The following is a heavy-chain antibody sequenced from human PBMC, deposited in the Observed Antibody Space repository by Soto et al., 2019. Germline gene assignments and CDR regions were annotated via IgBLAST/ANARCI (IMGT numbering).Heavy chain of an antibody. CDR3: ARDKDRLQLGGNYHYILDV. V-gene: IGHV1-69*05. J-gene: IGHJ6*02. CDR2: IMPIFRTP. Sequence: QVHLEQSGAEVRKPGSSVKVSCKASGGTFSNSGISWVRQAPGQGLEWMGGIMPIFRTPDYAQKFQGRVTXTXDXXTSTAYMELSGLRSDDTAVYYCARDKDRLQLGGNYHYILDVWGQGTTVTVSS. CDR1: GGTFSNSG. D-gene: IGHD1-7*01.